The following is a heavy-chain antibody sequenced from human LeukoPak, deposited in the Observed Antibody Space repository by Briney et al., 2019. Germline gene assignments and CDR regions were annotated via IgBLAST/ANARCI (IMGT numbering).Heavy chain of an antibody. CDR2: IFHTGNS. CDR3: ARELWFVNAPGSWLDP. J-gene: IGHJ5*02. CDR1: GDSISSGDYS. V-gene: IGHV4-30-2*01. D-gene: IGHD3-10*01. Sequence: PSQTLSLTSTVSGDSISSGDYSWSWIRQPSGKALEWIGYIFHTGNSYYNPSLRSRVTISVDRSRNEFSLRLTSVTAADTAVYYCARELWFVNAPGSWLDPWGQGILVTVSS.